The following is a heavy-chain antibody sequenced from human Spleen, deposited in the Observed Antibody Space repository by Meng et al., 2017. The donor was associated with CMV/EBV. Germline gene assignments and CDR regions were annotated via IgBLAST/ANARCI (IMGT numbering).Heavy chain of an antibody. D-gene: IGHD6-25*01. Sequence: KVSCKGSGYSFTNNWIAWVRQMPGKGLEWMGIIYPADSDTRYSPSFRGQVTISADKSISTANLQWSSLKASDTAMYYCARRAKYSSGWIMYGFDIWGQGTMVTVSS. CDR3: ARRAKYSSGWIMYGFDI. V-gene: IGHV5-51*01. CDR2: IYPADSDT. CDR1: GYSFTNNW. J-gene: IGHJ3*02.